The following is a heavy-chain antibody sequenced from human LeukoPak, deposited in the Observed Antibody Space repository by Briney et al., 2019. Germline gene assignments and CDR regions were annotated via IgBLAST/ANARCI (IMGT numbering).Heavy chain of an antibody. D-gene: IGHD5-12*01. CDR3: ARDRSPNSGYENYYYYGMDV. V-gene: IGHV1-46*01. J-gene: IGHJ6*02. CDR1: GYTFTGYY. CDR2: INPSGGST. Sequence: GASVKVSCKASGYTFTGYYMHWVRQAPGQGLEWMGIINPSGGSTSYAQKFQGRVTMTRDTSTSTVYMELSSLRSEDTAVYYCARDRSPNSGYENYYYYGMDVWGQGTTVTVSS.